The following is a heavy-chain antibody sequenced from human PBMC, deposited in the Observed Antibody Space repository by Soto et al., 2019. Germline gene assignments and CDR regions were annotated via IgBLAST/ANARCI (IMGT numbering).Heavy chain of an antibody. V-gene: IGHV3-64*01. CDR2: ISSNGGST. J-gene: IGHJ4*02. Sequence: EVQLVESGGGLVQPGGSLRLSCAASGFTFSSYAMHWVRQAPGKGLEYVSSISSNGGSTYSANSVKGRFTISRDNSKNTVYLQMGSLRAEDMAVYYCARGPGYCSGTSCYSTGGYFDYWGQGTLVTVSS. CDR3: ARGPGYCSGTSCYSTGGYFDY. D-gene: IGHD2-2*02. CDR1: GFTFSSYA.